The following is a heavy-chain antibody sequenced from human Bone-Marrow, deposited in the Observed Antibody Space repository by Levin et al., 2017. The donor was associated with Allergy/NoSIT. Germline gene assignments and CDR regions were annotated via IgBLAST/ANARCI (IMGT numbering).Heavy chain of an antibody. V-gene: IGHV3-33*01. CDR1: GFTFSSYA. D-gene: IGHD3-10*01. J-gene: IGHJ6*02. Sequence: GESLKISCAASGFTFSSYAVHWVRQAPGKGLEWVAAIWFDGSNKYYADSVKGRFTISRDNSENTLYLQVNSLRAEDTAVYYCARDVTMVRGRWSYYGMDVWGQGTTVTVSS. CDR2: IWFDGSNK. CDR3: ARDVTMVRGRWSYYGMDV.